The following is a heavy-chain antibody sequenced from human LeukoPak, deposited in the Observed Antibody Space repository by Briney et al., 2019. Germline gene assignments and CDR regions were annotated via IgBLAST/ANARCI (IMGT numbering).Heavy chain of an antibody. D-gene: IGHD3-3*01. CDR3: ASLYYDFWSGYFTASEYFQH. V-gene: IGHV4-59*01. J-gene: IGHJ1*01. Sequence: SETLSLTCTVSGGSISSYYWSWIRQPPGKGLEWIGYIYYSGSTNYNPSLKSRVTISVDTSKNQFSLKLSSVTAADTAVYYCASLYYDFWSGYFTASEYFQHWGQGTLVTVSS. CDR2: IYYSGST. CDR1: GGSISSYY.